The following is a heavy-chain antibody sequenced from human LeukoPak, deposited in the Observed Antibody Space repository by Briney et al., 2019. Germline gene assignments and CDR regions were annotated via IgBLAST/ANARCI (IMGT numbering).Heavy chain of an antibody. D-gene: IGHD5-18*01. Sequence: GASVKVSCKASGYTFTSYGISWVRQAPGQGLEWMGWINPNSGGTNYAQKFQGRVTMTRDTSISTAYMELSRLRSDDTAVYYCAREFTAMVLAYYMDVWGKGTTVTVSS. CDR1: GYTFTSYG. J-gene: IGHJ6*03. CDR2: INPNSGGT. CDR3: AREFTAMVLAYYMDV. V-gene: IGHV1-2*02.